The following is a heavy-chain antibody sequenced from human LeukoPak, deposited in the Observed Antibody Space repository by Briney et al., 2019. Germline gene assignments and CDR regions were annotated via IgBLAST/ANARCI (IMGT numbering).Heavy chain of an antibody. CDR1: GFTFDDYA. V-gene: IGHV3-9*03. CDR3: AKDRGSSWFRYYFDY. CDR2: ISWNSGSI. D-gene: IGHD6-13*01. J-gene: IGHJ4*02. Sequence: GGSLRLXCAASGFTFDDYAMHWDRQAPGKGLEWVSGISWNSGSIGYADSVKGRFTISRDNAKNSLYLQMNSLRAEDMALYYCAKDRGSSWFRYYFDYWGQGTLVTVSS.